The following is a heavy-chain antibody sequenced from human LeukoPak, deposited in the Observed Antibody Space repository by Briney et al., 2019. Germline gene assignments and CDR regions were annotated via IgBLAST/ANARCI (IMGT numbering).Heavy chain of an antibody. V-gene: IGHV3-23*01. CDR2: ISGSGGST. J-gene: IGHJ4*02. CDR1: GFTFSSYA. CDR3: AKDRRGWLQSNSDY. Sequence: GASLRPSCAASGFTFSSYAMSWVRQAPGKGLEWVSAISGSGGSTYYADSVKGRFTISRDNSKNTLYLQMNSLRAEDTAVYYCAKDRRGWLQSNSDYWGQGTLVTVSS. D-gene: IGHD5-24*01.